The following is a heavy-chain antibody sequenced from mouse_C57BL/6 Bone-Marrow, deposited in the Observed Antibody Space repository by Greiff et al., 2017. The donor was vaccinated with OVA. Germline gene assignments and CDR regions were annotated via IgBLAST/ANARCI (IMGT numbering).Heavy chain of an antibody. J-gene: IGHJ4*01. CDR3: AREGAMVTKVYYAMDY. CDR1: GYTFTSYW. CDR2: IYPGSGST. V-gene: IGHV1-55*01. D-gene: IGHD2-2*01. Sequence: VQLQHPGAELVKPGASVKMSCKASGYTFTSYWITWVKQRPGQGLEWIGDIYPGSGSTNYNEKFKSKATLTVDTSSSTAYMQLSSLTSEDSAVYYCAREGAMVTKVYYAMDYWGQGTSVTVSS.